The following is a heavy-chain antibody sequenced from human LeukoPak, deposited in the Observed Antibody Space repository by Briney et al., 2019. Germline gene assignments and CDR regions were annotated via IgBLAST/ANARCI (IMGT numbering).Heavy chain of an antibody. J-gene: IGHJ4*02. V-gene: IGHV4-38-2*01. CDR2: IYHSGST. CDR1: GYSISSGYY. D-gene: IGHD5-12*01. CDR3: ARGNVDIVATIFDY. Sequence: SETLSLTCAVSGYSISSGYYWGWIRQPPGKGLEWIGSIYHSGSTYHNPSLKSRVTISVDTSKNQFSLKLSSVTAADTAVYYCARGNVDIVATIFDYWGQGTLVTVSS.